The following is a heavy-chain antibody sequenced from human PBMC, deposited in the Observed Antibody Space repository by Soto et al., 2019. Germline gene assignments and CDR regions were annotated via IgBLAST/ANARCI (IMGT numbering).Heavy chain of an antibody. D-gene: IGHD3-22*01. Sequence: EVQLLESGGGLVQPGGSLRLYCAASGFTFDNYAMSWVRRAPGKGLEWVSVISGSSGRTEYADSVRGRFTISRDNSKNILYLHINGLSSDDTAVYYCARDGGPVVITFDSWGQGTGVYVSS. J-gene: IGHJ4*02. CDR1: GFTFDNYA. CDR2: ISGSSGRT. V-gene: IGHV3-23*01. CDR3: ARDGGPVVITFDS.